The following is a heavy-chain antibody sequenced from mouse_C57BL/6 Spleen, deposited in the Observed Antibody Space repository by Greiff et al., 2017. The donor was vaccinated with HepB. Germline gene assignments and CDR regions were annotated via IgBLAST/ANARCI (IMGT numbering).Heavy chain of an antibody. V-gene: IGHV2-5*01. J-gene: IGHJ1*03. CDR3: AKNHYYGSRDWYFDV. CDR1: GFSLPSYG. CDR2: IWRGGST. D-gene: IGHD1-1*01. Sequence: QVQLQQSGPGLVQPSQSLSITCTVSGFSLPSYGVHWVRQSPGKGLEWLGVIWRGGSTDYNAAFMSRLSITKDNSKSQVFFKMNSLQADDTAIYYGAKNHYYGSRDWYFDVWGTGTTVTVSS.